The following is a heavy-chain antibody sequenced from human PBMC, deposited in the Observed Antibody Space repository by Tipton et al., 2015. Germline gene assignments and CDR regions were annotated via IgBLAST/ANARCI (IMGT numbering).Heavy chain of an antibody. V-gene: IGHV4-39*01. CDR1: GGSISSSSYY. D-gene: IGHD6-19*01. J-gene: IGHJ4*02. CDR2: IYHSGST. Sequence: TLSLTCAVSGGSISSSSYYWGWIRQPPGKGLEWIGIIYHSGSTYYNPSLKSRVTISADTSKNQFSLKLSSVTAADTAVYYCARTQGGVAVAGAGKYYFDYWGQGTLVTVSS. CDR3: ARTQGGVAVAGAGKYYFDY.